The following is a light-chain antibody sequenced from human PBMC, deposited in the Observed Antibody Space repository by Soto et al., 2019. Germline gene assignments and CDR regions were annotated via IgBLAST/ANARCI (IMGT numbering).Light chain of an antibody. J-gene: IGKJ1*01. Sequence: AFQMTQSPSSLSASVGDRVSITCRASQDIRNYLGWYQQKPGKAPKLLIYGASSLQSGVPSRFAGSGSGTDFTLTISSLQPEDSASYFCLQDHNYFWTFGQGTKVDI. V-gene: IGKV1-6*01. CDR2: GAS. CDR1: QDIRNY. CDR3: LQDHNYFWT.